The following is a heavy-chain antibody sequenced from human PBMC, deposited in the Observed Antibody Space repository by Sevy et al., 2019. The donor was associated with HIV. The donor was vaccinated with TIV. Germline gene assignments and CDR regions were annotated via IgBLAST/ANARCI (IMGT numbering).Heavy chain of an antibody. CDR2: ISPYDGDT. V-gene: IGHV1-18*01. Sequence: ASVKVSCQSSGYNFNIYTIHWVRQARGQGLEWVGRISPYDGDTDYAHNFHGRVSLTMETSTSTAYLGLTSLRSDDTAVYFCTRDTWELLTGIAYYYSGMDVWDQGTTVTVSS. CDR3: TRDTWELLTGIAYYYSGMDV. J-gene: IGHJ6*02. CDR1: GYNFNIYT. D-gene: IGHD1-26*01.